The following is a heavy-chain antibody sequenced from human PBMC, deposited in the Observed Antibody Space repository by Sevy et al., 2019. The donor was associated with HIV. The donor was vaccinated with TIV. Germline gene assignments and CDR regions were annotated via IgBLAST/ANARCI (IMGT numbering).Heavy chain of an antibody. CDR1: GFTFSNAW. V-gene: IGHV3-15*01. CDR2: IKSKTDGGTT. Sequence: GGSLRLSCAASGFTFSNAWMSWVRQAPGKGLEWVGRIKSKTDGGTTDYAEPVKGRFTISRDDSKNTLYLQMNSLKTEDTAVYYCTSPRLGELWPFDPWGQGTLVTVSS. D-gene: IGHD3-16*01. J-gene: IGHJ5*02. CDR3: TSPRLGELWPFDP.